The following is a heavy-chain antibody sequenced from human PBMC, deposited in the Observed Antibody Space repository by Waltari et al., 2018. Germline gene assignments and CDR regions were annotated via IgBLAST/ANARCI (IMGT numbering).Heavy chain of an antibody. D-gene: IGHD3-9*01. CDR2: INTNTGKP. V-gene: IGHV7-4-1*02. CDR1: EYTFTDYA. CDR3: ARLRASLTGFGPYGMDV. Sequence: QVQLVQSGSEFQKPGASVKVSCKASEYTFTDYAMNWVRQAPGQGPGWMGWINTNTGKPTYAQGFTGRFVFSLDTSVTTAYLQINTRKAEDTAVYYCARLRASLTGFGPYGMDVWGQGTTVTVSS. J-gene: IGHJ6*01.